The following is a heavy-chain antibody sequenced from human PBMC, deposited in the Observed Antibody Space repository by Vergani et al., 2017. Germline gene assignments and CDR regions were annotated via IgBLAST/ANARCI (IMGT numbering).Heavy chain of an antibody. J-gene: IGHJ6*02. CDR1: GYTFTSYD. V-gene: IGHV1-46*03. Sequence: QVQLVQSGAEVKKPGASVQVSCKASGYTFTSYDMHWVRQAPGQGLEWIGKIYPSGGTNYAQKFQGRVTMTKDTSTSTVDMELSSLRSEDTAMYYCAREGSGGSPFAMDVWGQGTTVTVSS. CDR2: IYPSGGT. CDR3: AREGSGGSPFAMDV. D-gene: IGHD2-15*01.